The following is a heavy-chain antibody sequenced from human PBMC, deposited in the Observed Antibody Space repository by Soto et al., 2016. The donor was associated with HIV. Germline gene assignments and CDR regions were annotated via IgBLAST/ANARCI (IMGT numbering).Heavy chain of an antibody. CDR3: ARVPRGYPYGLDY. D-gene: IGHD5-18*01. CDR1: GYTFSGYY. V-gene: IGHV1-2*02. CDR2: TNPNSGGT. J-gene: IGHJ4*02. Sequence: QVQLVQSGAEVKKPGASVKISCKASGYTFSGYYIYWVRQAPGQGLEWMGWTNPNSGGTNYAQKFQGRVTMTRDTSISTAYMELSRLRSDDTAVYYCARVPRGYPYGLDYWDQGTLVTVSS.